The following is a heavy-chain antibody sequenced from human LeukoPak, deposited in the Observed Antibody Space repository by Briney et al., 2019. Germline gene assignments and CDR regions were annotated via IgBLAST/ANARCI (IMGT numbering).Heavy chain of an antibody. Sequence: PGGSLRLSCAASGFTFTSYSMNWVRQGPGEGLEWVSSISSTSNYIYHADSVKGRFTISRDNAKNSLYLQMNSLRAEDTAVYYCARGRIYGDKSGTYYFDYWGQGTLVTVSS. V-gene: IGHV3-21*01. CDR3: ARGRIYGDKSGTYYFDY. J-gene: IGHJ4*02. D-gene: IGHD4/OR15-4a*01. CDR1: GFTFTSYS. CDR2: ISSTSNYI.